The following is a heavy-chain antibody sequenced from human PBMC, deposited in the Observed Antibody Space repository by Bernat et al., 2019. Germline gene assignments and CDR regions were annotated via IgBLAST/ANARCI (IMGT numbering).Heavy chain of an antibody. CDR3: ARAGERYGDYYDY. CDR1: GFTFSSYW. J-gene: IGHJ4*02. Sequence: EVQLLESGGGLVQPGGSLRLSCVASGFTFSSYWMSWVRQAPGKGLEWVANIKQDGSEKYYVDSVKGRFTISRDNAKNSLYLQMNSLRAEDTAVYYCARAGERYGDYYDYWGQGTLVTVSS. V-gene: IGHV3-7*03. CDR2: IKQDGSEK. D-gene: IGHD3-16*01.